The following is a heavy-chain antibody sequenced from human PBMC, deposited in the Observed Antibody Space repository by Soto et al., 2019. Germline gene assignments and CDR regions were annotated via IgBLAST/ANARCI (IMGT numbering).Heavy chain of an antibody. CDR3: ARSTLGELNQHYFDY. Sequence: GGSLRLSCAASGFTFSSYAMHWVRQAPGKGLEWVAVISYDGSNKYYADSVKGRFTISRDNSKNTLYLQMNSLRAEDTAVYYCARSTLGELNQHYFDYWGQGTLVTVSS. D-gene: IGHD3-16*01. CDR1: GFTFSSYA. V-gene: IGHV3-30-3*01. CDR2: ISYDGSNK. J-gene: IGHJ4*02.